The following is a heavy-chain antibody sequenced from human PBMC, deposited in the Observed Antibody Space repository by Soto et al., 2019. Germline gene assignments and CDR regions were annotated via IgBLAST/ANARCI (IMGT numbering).Heavy chain of an antibody. Sequence: EVQLVESGGGLVQPGGSLRLSCAASGFTFSGDWMHWVRQGAGKGLVWVSRINMDGSSTNYADSVKGRFTISSDNAKNTLYLQTNSRRVDDTAVYFCARGPRGLYHHDYWGQGALVTVSS. CDR3: ARGPRGLYHHDY. V-gene: IGHV3-74*01. CDR2: INMDGSST. CDR1: GFTFSGDW. D-gene: IGHD2-2*01. J-gene: IGHJ4*02.